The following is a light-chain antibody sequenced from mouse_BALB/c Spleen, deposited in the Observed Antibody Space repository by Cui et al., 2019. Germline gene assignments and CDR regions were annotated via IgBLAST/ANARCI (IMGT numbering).Light chain of an antibody. CDR2: RPS. CDR1: QSFSF. V-gene: IGKV4-61*01. J-gene: IGKJ1*01. CDR3: LQYHSYPPPWT. Sequence: QIVITKTPAILSASPGGKVTISRETSQSFSFRYWYQQKPGSSPQPWLYRPSNLASGVPARFSGSGSGTSYSLTISSLEAEDAATYYCLQYHSYPPPWTFGGGTKLEIK.